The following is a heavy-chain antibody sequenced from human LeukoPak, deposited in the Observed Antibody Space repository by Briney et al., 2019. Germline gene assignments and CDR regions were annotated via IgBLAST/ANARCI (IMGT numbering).Heavy chain of an antibody. CDR1: GXSFTSYW. Sequence: GESLKISCKGSGXSFTSYWIGWVRQMPGKGLEWMGIIYPSDSDTRYSPSFQGQVTISADKSISTAYLQWSSLKASDTAMYYCARLRGSRVREIIINNLDYWGQGTLVTVSS. J-gene: IGHJ4*02. CDR3: ARLRGSRVREIIINNLDY. CDR2: IYPSDSDT. V-gene: IGHV5-51*01. D-gene: IGHD3-10*01.